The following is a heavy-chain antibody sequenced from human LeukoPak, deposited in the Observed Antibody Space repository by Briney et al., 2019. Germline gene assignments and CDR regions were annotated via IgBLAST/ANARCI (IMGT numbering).Heavy chain of an antibody. CDR2: ISGSGGRT. J-gene: IGHJ1*01. Sequence: PGGSLRLSCAASGFTFSSYGMSWVRQAPGKGLEWVSAISGSGGRTYYADSVKGRVTISRDNSKNTLYLQMNSLRAEDTAVYYCAKAVGGWYVFEVQHWGQGTLVTVSS. V-gene: IGHV3-23*01. CDR1: GFTFSSYG. D-gene: IGHD6-19*01. CDR3: AKAVGGWYVFEVQH.